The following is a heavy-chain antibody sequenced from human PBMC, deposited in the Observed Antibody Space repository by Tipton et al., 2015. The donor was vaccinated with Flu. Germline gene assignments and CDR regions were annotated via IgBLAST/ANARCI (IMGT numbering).Heavy chain of an antibody. Sequence: SLRLSCEASGFTVSTNYMGWVRQAPGKGLEWASVIYRGDRTYYADAVKGRFTTSRDNSKNTLYVQMNSLRVEDTAVYYCARVREADYAYGMDVWGQGTTVTVSS. CDR1: GFTVSTNY. D-gene: IGHD3-16*01. V-gene: IGHV3-53*01. J-gene: IGHJ6*02. CDR2: IYRGDRT. CDR3: ARVREADYAYGMDV.